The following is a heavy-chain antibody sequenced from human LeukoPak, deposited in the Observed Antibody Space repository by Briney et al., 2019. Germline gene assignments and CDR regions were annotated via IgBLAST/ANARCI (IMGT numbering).Heavy chain of an antibody. V-gene: IGHV1-69*05. Sequence: GSSVKVSCKASGGTFSSYAISWVRQAPGQGLEWMGGIIPIFGTANYAQKFQGRVTITTDESTSTAYMELSSLRSEDTAVYYCARDEPSYGSGSNEPYYYYYMDVWGKGTTVTVSS. CDR2: IIPIFGTA. CDR1: GGTFSSYA. D-gene: IGHD3-10*01. CDR3: ARDEPSYGSGSNEPYYYYYMDV. J-gene: IGHJ6*03.